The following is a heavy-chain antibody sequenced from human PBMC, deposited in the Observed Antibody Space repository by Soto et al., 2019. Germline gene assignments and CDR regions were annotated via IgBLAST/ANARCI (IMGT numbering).Heavy chain of an antibody. J-gene: IGHJ4*02. CDR1: GFTFSSYS. CDR2: ISSSSSYI. V-gene: IGHV3-21*01. CDR3: ARVRYCSGGSCYSRAGEFDY. Sequence: EVQLVESGGGLVKPGGSLRLSCAASGFTFSSYSMNWVRQAPGKGLEWVSSISSSSSYIYYADSVKGRFTISRDNAKNSLYRQMNSLRAEDTAVYYCARVRYCSGGSCYSRAGEFDYWGQGTLFTVSS. D-gene: IGHD2-15*01.